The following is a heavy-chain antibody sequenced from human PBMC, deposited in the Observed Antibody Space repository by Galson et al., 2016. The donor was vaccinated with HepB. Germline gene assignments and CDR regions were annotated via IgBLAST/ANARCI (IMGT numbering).Heavy chain of an antibody. J-gene: IGHJ5*02. Sequence: SLRLSCAASGFAFGSHWMHWVRQVPGKGLVWVSRINSDGTISNYADSVKGRFTISRDNAKNTLYLQVNSLRVEDTAVYYCVRDHSVVPTTADNWFDPWGRGALVTVSS. V-gene: IGHV3-74*01. CDR3: VRDHSVVPTTADNWFDP. D-gene: IGHD4-23*01. CDR1: GFAFGSHW. CDR2: INSDGTIS.